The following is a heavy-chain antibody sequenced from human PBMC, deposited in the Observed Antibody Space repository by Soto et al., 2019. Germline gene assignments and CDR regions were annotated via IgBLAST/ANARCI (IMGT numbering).Heavy chain of an antibody. J-gene: IGHJ4*02. CDR1: GGTFSSYA. D-gene: IGHD4-17*01. CDR3: ARTDYGGNSGSYYFDY. CDR2: IIPIFGTA. Sequence: QVQLVQSGAEVKKPGSSVKASCKASGGTFSSYAISWVRQAPGQGLEWMGGIIPIFGTANYAQKFQGRVTITADKSTSTAYMELSSLRSEDTAVYYCARTDYGGNSGSYYFDYWGQGTLVTVSS. V-gene: IGHV1-69*06.